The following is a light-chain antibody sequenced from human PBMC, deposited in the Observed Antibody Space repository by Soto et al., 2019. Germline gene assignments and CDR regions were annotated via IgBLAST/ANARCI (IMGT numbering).Light chain of an antibody. V-gene: IGKV1-39*01. CDR2: AAS. Sequence: DLPMTQSPSSLSASVGDRVTITCRASQSISNYLNWYRQKPGKAPELLIYAASSLQSGVPSRFIGSGSGTDFTLTITSLQPEDFAVYYCQQSNATPWTFGQGTKVEI. CDR1: QSISNY. CDR3: QQSNATPWT. J-gene: IGKJ1*01.